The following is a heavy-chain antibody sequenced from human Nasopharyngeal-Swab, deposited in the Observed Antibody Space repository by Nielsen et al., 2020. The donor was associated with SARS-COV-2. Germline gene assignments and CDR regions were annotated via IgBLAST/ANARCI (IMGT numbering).Heavy chain of an antibody. V-gene: IGHV3-23*01. CDR2: ISGSAGST. Sequence: GESLKISCAASGFTFSSYAMNWVRQAPGKGLEWVSAISGSAGSTYYADSVKGRFTISRDNSKNTMYLQMNSLRAEDTAVYYCARTGGSYFDYWGQGTLVTVSS. D-gene: IGHD1-26*01. J-gene: IGHJ4*02. CDR3: ARTGGSYFDY. CDR1: GFTFSSYA.